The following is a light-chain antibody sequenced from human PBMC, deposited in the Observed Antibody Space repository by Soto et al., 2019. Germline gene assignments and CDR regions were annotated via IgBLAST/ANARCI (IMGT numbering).Light chain of an antibody. J-gene: IGLJ2*01. V-gene: IGLV1-40*01. CDR2: GNN. Sequence: QSVLTQPPSVSAAPGQRVTISCSGSSSNIGAGLDVHWYQQFPGTAPKLLIFGNNNRPSGVPDRFSGSKSGNSDSLAIAGLQPEDEADYYCQSYDSSLRGVVFGGGTKLTVL. CDR3: QSYDSSLRGVV. CDR1: SSNIGAGLD.